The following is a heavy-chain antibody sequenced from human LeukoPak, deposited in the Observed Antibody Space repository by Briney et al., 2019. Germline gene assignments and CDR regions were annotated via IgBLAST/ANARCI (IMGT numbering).Heavy chain of an antibody. Sequence: GSLRLSCAASGFIFSSSWMHWVRQDSEKGQVWVSRINSDGSSPDYADSVRGRFTISRDNAKSTLYLQMNSLRVEDTAVYYCAKAYSSSYYNWFDPWGQGTLVTVSS. J-gene: IGHJ5*02. V-gene: IGHV3-74*01. CDR1: GFIFSSSW. D-gene: IGHD6-13*01. CDR2: INSDGSSP. CDR3: AKAYSSSYYNWFDP.